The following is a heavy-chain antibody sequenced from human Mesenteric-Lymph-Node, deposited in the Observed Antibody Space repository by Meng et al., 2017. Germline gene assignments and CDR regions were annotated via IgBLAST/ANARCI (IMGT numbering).Heavy chain of an antibody. Sequence: GGSLRLSCAASGFTFSDYYMNWVPQAPGKGLEWVSSFGSVSPIYYGDSVKGRFTISRDNAKNSLCLHMNSLRAEDTAVYYCARALNSAWHIFDYWGQGTLVTVSS. D-gene: IGHD1/OR15-1a*01. CDR2: FGSVSPI. V-gene: IGHV3-69-1*01. J-gene: IGHJ4*02. CDR3: ARALNSAWHIFDY. CDR1: GFTFSDYY.